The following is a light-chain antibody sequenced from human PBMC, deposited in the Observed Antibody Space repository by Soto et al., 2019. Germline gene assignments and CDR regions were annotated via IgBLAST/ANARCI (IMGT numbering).Light chain of an antibody. J-gene: IGKJ3*01. CDR3: QRYNNGPPVT. V-gene: IGKV1-27*01. CDR2: AAS. Sequence: DIQMTQSPSSLSASVGDRVTITCRASRDINNYLAWYQQKPGKPPKLLIYAASTLQSGVPSRFSGGGSGTDLTLTINSLQPEDVATYYCQRYNNGPPVTFGPGTKV. CDR1: RDINNY.